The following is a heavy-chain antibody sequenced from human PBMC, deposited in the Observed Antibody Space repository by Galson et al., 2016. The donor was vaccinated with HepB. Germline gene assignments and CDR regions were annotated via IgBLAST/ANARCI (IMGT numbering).Heavy chain of an antibody. V-gene: IGHV4-4*02. CDR2: IHLSGNT. Sequence: SETLSLTCAVSGDSVSSANRWSWVRQSPGKGLEWIGEIHLSGNTKYNPSLASRLIIPLDKSRNQFSLHLNSVTAADSAVYYCARHDGFYYDPTGNSEAWFDPWGQGTLVVVSS. CDR3: ARHDGFYYDPTGNSEAWFDP. CDR1: GDSVSSANR. J-gene: IGHJ5*02. D-gene: IGHD3-16*01.